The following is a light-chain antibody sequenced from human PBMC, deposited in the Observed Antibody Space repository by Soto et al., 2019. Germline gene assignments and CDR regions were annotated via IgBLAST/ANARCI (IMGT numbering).Light chain of an antibody. V-gene: IGKV3-20*01. J-gene: IGKJ4*01. CDR2: DAS. CDR1: QSVPKNY. CDR3: QQCITSPLT. Sequence: EIVLTQSPGTLSLSPGERATLSCRASQSVPKNYLAWYQQKPGQAPRLLIHDASSRATGIPDRFSGSGSGTDFTLTISRLEPEDFAVYYCQQCITSPLTFGGGTKVDIK.